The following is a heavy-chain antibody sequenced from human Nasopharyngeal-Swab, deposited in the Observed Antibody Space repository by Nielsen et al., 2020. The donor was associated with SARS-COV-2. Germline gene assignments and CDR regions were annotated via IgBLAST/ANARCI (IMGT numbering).Heavy chain of an antibody. V-gene: IGHV3-15*01. CDR3: TTEYGDYNYYYYYVMDV. CDR2: IKSKTDGGTT. Sequence: GGSLRLSCAASGFTFSNAWMNWVRQAPGKGLEWVGRIKSKTDGGTTDYVAPVKGRFTISRDDSKNTLYLQMNSLKTEDTAVYYCTTEYGDYNYYYYYVMDVWGQGTTVTVSS. D-gene: IGHD4-17*01. J-gene: IGHJ6*02. CDR1: GFTFSNAW.